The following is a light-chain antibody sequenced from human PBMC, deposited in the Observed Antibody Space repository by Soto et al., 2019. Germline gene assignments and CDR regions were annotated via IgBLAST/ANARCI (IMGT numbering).Light chain of an antibody. CDR1: QIVSSSY. Sequence: EIVLTQSPGTLSLSPGERATLSCRASQIVSSSYLAWYQQKPGQAPRLLIYGASSRATGIPDRFSGSGSGTDFTLTISRLEPEDFAVYYCQQYGSSPSWTFGQGTRLENK. CDR2: GAS. V-gene: IGKV3-20*01. CDR3: QQYGSSPSWT. J-gene: IGKJ5*01.